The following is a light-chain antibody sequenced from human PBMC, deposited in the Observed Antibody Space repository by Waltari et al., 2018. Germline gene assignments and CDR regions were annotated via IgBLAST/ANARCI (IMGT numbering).Light chain of an antibody. Sequence: DIQMTQSPSSLSASLGDRVTITCRESQSITNYLNWYQQKPGKAPKLLIYDASSLQSGVPSRFSGSRSGTDFTLTISRLQPEDFATYYCQQSYSTPLTFGGGTKVEIK. J-gene: IGKJ4*01. CDR3: QQSYSTPLT. CDR1: QSITNY. V-gene: IGKV1-39*01. CDR2: DAS.